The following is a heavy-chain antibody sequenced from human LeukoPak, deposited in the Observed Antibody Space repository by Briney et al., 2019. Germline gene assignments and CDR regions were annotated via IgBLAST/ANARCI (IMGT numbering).Heavy chain of an antibody. D-gene: IGHD3-22*01. J-gene: IGHJ4*02. Sequence: SETLSLTCAVYGGSFSSYYWSWIRQPPGKGLEWIGYIYYSGSTNYNPSLKSRVTISADTSKNQFSLRLSSVTAADTAVYYCVRDIYDSSGYRHNYWGQGTLVTVSS. CDR2: IYYSGST. CDR3: VRDIYDSSGYRHNY. V-gene: IGHV4-59*01. CDR1: GGSFSSYY.